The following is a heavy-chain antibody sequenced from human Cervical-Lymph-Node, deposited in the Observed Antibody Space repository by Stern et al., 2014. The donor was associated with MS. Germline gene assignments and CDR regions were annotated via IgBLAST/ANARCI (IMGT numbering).Heavy chain of an antibody. CDR3: ARTGTVVTSGYYYGMDV. J-gene: IGHJ6*02. CDR1: GYNFTDYG. V-gene: IGHV1-3*01. Sequence: VQLVESGAEVKKPGASVKVSCKTAGYNFTDYGIIWVRQAPGQRLEWMGWINPGNGKRRYSQKIQGRVTITRDTSASTAYMELSSLRSEDTAVYYCARTGTVVTSGYYYGMDVWGQGTTVTVSS. CDR2: INPGNGKR. D-gene: IGHD4-23*01.